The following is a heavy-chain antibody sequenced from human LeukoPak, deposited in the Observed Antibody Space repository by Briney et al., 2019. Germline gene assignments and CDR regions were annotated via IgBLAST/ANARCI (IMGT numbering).Heavy chain of an antibody. CDR1: GGIFSSYA. CDR2: IIPIFGIA. V-gene: IGHV1-69*04. Sequence: SVKVSCKASGGIFSSYAISWVRQAPGQGLEWMGRIIPIFGIANYAQKFQGRVTITADKSTSTAYMELSSLRSEDTAVYYCARDQVGNSGYYYGMDVWGQGTTVTVSS. CDR3: ARDQVGNSGYYYGMDV. J-gene: IGHJ6*02. D-gene: IGHD1-26*01.